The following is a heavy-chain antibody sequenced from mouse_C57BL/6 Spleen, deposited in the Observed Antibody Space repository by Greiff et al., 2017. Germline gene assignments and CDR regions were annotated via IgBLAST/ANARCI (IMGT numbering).Heavy chain of an antibody. D-gene: IGHD2-4*01. Sequence: VQLQQPGAELVKPGASVKLSCKASGYTFTSYWMHWVKQRPGQGLEWIGMIHPNSGSTNYNEKFKSKATLTVDKSSSTAYMQLSSLTSEDSAVYYCARYGLYDYDERSRGYYAFDYWGQGTSVTVSS. J-gene: IGHJ4*01. CDR1: GYTFTSYW. CDR3: ARYGLYDYDERSRGYYAFDY. CDR2: IHPNSGST. V-gene: IGHV1-64*01.